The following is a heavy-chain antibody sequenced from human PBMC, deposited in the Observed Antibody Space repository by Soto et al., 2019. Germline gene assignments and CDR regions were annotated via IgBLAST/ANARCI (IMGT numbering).Heavy chain of an antibody. Sequence: GGSLRLSCAASGFTFSDYWMNWVRQAPGKGLEWVANINQDGSEKYYLDSVKGRLTTSRDNAKNSLYLQMSSLRAEDTAVYYCARDGVISPAHLDYWGQGTLVTVSS. CDR1: GFTFSDYW. V-gene: IGHV3-7*01. CDR2: INQDGSEK. CDR3: ARDGVISPAHLDY. J-gene: IGHJ4*02.